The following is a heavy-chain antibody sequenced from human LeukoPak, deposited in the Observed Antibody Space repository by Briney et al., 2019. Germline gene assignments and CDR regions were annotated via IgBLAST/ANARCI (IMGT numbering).Heavy chain of an antibody. CDR3: ARAGAITMIVVVELSGAFDI. CDR2: ISSSSSYI. J-gene: IGHJ3*02. V-gene: IGHV3-21*01. D-gene: IGHD3-22*01. Sequence: PGGSLRLSCAASGFTFSSYSMNWVRQAPGKGLEWVSSISSSSSYIYYADSVKGRFTISRDNAKNSLYLQMNSLRAEDTAVYYCARAGAITMIVVVELSGAFDIWGQGTMVTVSS. CDR1: GFTFSSYS.